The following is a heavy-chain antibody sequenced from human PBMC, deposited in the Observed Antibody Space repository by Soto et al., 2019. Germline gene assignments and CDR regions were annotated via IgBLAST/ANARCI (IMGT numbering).Heavy chain of an antibody. Sequence: EVQLVESGGGLVQPGGSLRLSCAASGFTFSSYSMTWVRQAPGKGLEWVSYISSSGSTIYYADSVKGRLTISRDNAQNSLFLQMISLRAEDTAVYYCARDERAYGADALDIWGQGTMVTVSS. V-gene: IGHV3-48*01. J-gene: IGHJ3*02. CDR1: GFTFSSYS. CDR2: ISSSGSTI. CDR3: ARDERAYGADALDI. D-gene: IGHD4-17*01.